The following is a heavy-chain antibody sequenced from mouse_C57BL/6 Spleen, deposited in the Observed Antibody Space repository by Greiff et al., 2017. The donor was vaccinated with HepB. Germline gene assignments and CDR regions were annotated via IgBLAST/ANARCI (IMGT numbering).Heavy chain of an antibody. Sequence: VQLQQSGPELVKPGASVKMSCKASGYTFTDYNMHWVKQSHGKSLEWIGYINPNNGGTSYNQKFKGKATLTVNKSSSTAYMELRSLTSEDSAVYYCARWGNDYDPYYYAMDYWGQGTSVTVAS. CDR2: INPNNGGT. D-gene: IGHD2-4*01. V-gene: IGHV1-22*01. CDR3: ARWGNDYDPYYYAMDY. CDR1: GYTFTDYN. J-gene: IGHJ4*01.